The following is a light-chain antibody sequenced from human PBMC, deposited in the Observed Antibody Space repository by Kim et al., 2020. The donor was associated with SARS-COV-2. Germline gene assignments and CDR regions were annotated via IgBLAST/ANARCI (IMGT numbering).Light chain of an antibody. J-gene: IGLJ1*01. CDR2: DVS. V-gene: IGLV2-14*01. CDR1: SSDVGGYNY. CDR3: SSYTSSSSYV. Sequence: QSVLTQPASVSGSPGQSITISCTGTSSDVGGYNYVSWYQQHPGKAPKVMIYDVSKRPSGVSNRFSGSKSGNTASLTISGLQAEDEADYYCSSYTSSSSYVFGTGTNVTVL.